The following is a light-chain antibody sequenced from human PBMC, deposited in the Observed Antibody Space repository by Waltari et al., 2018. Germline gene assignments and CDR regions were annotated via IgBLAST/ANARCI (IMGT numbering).Light chain of an antibody. CDR3: CSYAGSSTFVV. J-gene: IGLJ2*01. Sequence: QSALTQPASVSGSPGQSHTLSCTGTSSDVGRYHLLPWDQQHPGKAHKLMIYEVSKRPSGVSNRFSGSKSGNTASLTISGLQAEDEADYYCCSYAGSSTFVVFGGGTKLTVL. CDR1: SSDVGRYHL. CDR2: EVS. V-gene: IGLV2-23*02.